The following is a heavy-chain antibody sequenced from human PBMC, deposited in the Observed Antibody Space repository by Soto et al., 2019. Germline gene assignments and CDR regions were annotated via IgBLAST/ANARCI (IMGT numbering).Heavy chain of an antibody. D-gene: IGHD3-10*01. CDR3: AKDAPAPVLLWFGELAN. Sequence: GGSLRLSCAASGFTFSSYGMHRVRQAPGKGLEWVAVISYDGSNKYYADSVKGRFTISRDNSKNTLYLQMNSLRAEDTAVYYCAKDAPAPVLLWFGELANWGQGTLVTVSS. CDR1: GFTFSSYG. J-gene: IGHJ4*02. CDR2: ISYDGSNK. V-gene: IGHV3-30*18.